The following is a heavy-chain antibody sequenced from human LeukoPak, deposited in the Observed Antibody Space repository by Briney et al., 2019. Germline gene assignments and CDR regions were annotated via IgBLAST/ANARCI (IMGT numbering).Heavy chain of an antibody. V-gene: IGHV1-69*05. D-gene: IGHD3-10*01. CDR1: GGTFISYA. CDR2: IIPIFGTA. CDR3: ARGSEHMVRGVYFDY. Sequence: ASVKVSCKASGGTFISYAISWVRQAPGKGLEWMGRIIPIFGTANYAQKFQGRVTITTDESTSTAYMELSSLRSEDTAVYYCARGSEHMVRGVYFDYWGQGTLVTVSS. J-gene: IGHJ4*02.